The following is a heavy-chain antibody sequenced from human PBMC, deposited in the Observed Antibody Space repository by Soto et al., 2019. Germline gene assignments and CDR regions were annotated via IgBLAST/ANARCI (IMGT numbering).Heavy chain of an antibody. CDR2: ISNDGRAQ. D-gene: IGHD3-3*01. V-gene: IGHV3-30*03. J-gene: IGHJ5*01. Sequence: GGSMRLSCTSSTVTINVHGIQWVRQAPGKGLEWVAFISNDGRAQYYADSVKGRFTISRDYSKNTVDLQMNSLRNEETAVYYCARDIWSGDYKWFDSWGPGTLVTVSS. CDR3: ARDIWSGDYKWFDS. CDR1: TVTINVHG.